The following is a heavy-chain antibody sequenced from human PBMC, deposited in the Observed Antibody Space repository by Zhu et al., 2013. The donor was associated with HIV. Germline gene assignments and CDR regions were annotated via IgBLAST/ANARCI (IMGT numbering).Heavy chain of an antibody. CDR3: ARGSLPTYTSASLDP. J-gene: IGHJ5*02. V-gene: IGHV1-46*01. Sequence: QVQLVQSGAEVKKPGASVKVSCKASGYTFTGYYMHWVRQAPGQGLEWMGMINPSGGTTNYAQKFQGRVTLTRDTSTSTVYMELSSLRSDDTAVYYCARGSLPTYTSASLDPWGQGTLVTVSS. CDR2: INPSGGTT. D-gene: IGHD2-15*01. CDR1: GYTFTGYY.